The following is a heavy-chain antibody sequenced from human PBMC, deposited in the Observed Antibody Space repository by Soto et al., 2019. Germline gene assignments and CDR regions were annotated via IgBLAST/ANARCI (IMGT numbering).Heavy chain of an antibody. V-gene: IGHV4-31*03. CDR3: ARTSRFDC. CDR1: GGSISSGGYY. D-gene: IGHD6-6*01. Sequence: SETLSLTCTVSGGSISSGGYYWSWIRQHPGKGLEWIGYIHYTGTTYYNPSLKSRLSLSVDTSKNQFSLRLSSVTAADTAVYYCARTSRFDCWGQGTLVTVSS. J-gene: IGHJ4*02. CDR2: IHYTGTT.